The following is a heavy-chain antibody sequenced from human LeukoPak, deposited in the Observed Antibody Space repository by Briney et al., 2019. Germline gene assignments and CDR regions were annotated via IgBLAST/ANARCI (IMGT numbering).Heavy chain of an antibody. D-gene: IGHD3-3*01. CDR1: GGSISSGSYY. J-gene: IGHJ4*02. Sequence: SQTLSLTCTVSGGSISSGSYYWRWIRQPAGKGLEWIGRIYTSGSTNYNPSLKSRVTISVDTSKNQFSLKLSSVTAADTAVYYCARAGSDFWSGYYGLDPFDYWGQGTLVTVSS. V-gene: IGHV4-61*02. CDR2: IYTSGST. CDR3: ARAGSDFWSGYYGLDPFDY.